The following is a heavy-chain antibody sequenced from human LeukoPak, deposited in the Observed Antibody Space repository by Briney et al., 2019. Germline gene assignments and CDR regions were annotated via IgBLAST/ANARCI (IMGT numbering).Heavy chain of an antibody. V-gene: IGHV3-23*01. CDR1: GFTFNTYA. J-gene: IGHJ4*02. CDR3: ARGGVAAAGKVDY. D-gene: IGHD6-13*01. CDR2: ISDSGDNT. Sequence: GGSLRLSCAVSGFTFNTYAMSWVRQAPGKGLEWVSTISDSGDNTYYADSVKGRFTVSRDNSKNTLFLQMNSLRVDDTAVYYCARGGVAAAGKVDYWGQGTLVTVSS.